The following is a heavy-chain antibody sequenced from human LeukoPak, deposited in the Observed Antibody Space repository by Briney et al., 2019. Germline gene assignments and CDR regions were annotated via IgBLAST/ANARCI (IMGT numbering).Heavy chain of an antibody. Sequence: GGSLRLSCAAAGFTFTGYWMNWVRQAPGKGLEWVANINQAGSEKYYVDSVKGRFTIFRDNAKNSLHLQINSLTAEDTAVYYCARDDSSGWLYYWGQGTLVTVSS. CDR1: GFTFTGYW. CDR3: ARDDSSGWLYY. V-gene: IGHV3-7*01. J-gene: IGHJ4*02. D-gene: IGHD6-19*01. CDR2: INQAGSEK.